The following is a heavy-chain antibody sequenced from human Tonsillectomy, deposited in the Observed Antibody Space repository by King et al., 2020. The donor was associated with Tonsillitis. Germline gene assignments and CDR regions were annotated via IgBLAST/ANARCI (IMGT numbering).Heavy chain of an antibody. CDR3: ARLWSHVDAGSTSPPYHFDI. J-gene: IGHJ4*02. CDR1: GYTFPYYW. CDR2: IYPDDSDT. V-gene: IGHV5-51*03. Sequence: VQLVESGAEVKKPGESLTISCQGSGYTFPYYWLGWVRQMPGRGLEWMGVIYPDDSDTRYSPSFQGHVTISAERSLSTAYLQWRSLKTSDTATYYCARLWSHVDAGSTSPPYHFDIWGQGTLVTVSS. D-gene: IGHD5/OR15-5a*01.